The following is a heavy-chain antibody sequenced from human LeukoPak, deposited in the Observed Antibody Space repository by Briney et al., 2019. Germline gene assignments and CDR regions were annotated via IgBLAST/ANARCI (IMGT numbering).Heavy chain of an antibody. D-gene: IGHD3-10*01. J-gene: IGHJ1*01. CDR3: ARRTHYYGSGSFPFQH. V-gene: IGHV4-34*01. CDR2: INHSGST. CDR1: GGSFSGYY. Sequence: SEALSLTCAVYGGSFSGYYWSWIRQPPGKGLEWIGEINHSGSTNYNPSLKSRVTISVDTSKNQFSLKLSSVTAADTAVYYCARRTHYYGSGSFPFQHWGQGTLVTVSS.